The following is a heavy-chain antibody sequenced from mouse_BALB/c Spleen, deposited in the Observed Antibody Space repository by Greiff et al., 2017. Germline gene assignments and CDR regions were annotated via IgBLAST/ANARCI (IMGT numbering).Heavy chain of an antibody. CDR1: GFNIKDTY. V-gene: IGHV14-3*02. CDR3: AREGYYGDFDY. CDR2: IDPANGNT. Sequence: EVKVVESGAELVKPGASVKLSCTASGFNIKDTYMHWVKQRPEQGLEWIGRIDPANGNTKYDPKFQGKATITADTSSNTAYLQLSSLTSEDTAVYYCAREGYYGDFDYWGQGTTLTVSS. D-gene: IGHD1-2*01. J-gene: IGHJ2*01.